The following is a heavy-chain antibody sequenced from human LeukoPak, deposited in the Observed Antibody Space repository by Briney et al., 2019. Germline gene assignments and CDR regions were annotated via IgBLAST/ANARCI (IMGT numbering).Heavy chain of an antibody. CDR1: GGSISSYY. D-gene: IGHD3-10*01. CDR3: ARTTTVRGTYYMDV. J-gene: IGHJ6*03. Sequence: SEPLSLTCTVSGGSISSYYWSWIRQPPGKGLEWIGYIYYSGSTNYNPSLKSRVTISVDTSKNRFSLKLRSVTAADTAVYYCARTTTVRGTYYMDVWGKGTTVTVSS. CDR2: IYYSGST. V-gene: IGHV4-59*01.